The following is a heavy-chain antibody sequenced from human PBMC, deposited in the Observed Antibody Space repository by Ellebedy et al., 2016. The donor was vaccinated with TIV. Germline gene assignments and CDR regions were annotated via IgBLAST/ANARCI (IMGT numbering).Heavy chain of an antibody. CDR3: ARDPPAITYRTWG. V-gene: IGHV3-53*01. CDR2: IYSGSRT. CDR1: GFSVSSNY. D-gene: IGHD5-24*01. Sequence: GESLKISXAASGFSVSSNYMSWVRQPPGKGLEGVSIIYSGSRTSYADSVKGRFTISRDSSKNTLYLQMNSLRVEDTAVYYCARDPPAITYRTWGWGQGTLVTVSS. J-gene: IGHJ4*02.